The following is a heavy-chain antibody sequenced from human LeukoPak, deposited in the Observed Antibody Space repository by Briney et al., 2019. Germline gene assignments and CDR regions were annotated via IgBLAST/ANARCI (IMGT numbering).Heavy chain of an antibody. Sequence: SVKVSCKASGGTFSRNDINWVRQAPGQGLEWMGGIMPLFGTAKNAQKFQGRVTITADKSTSTAYMELSSLRSEDTAVYYCASGRTDIVVVPATLRNYYFDYWGQGTLVTVSS. CDR3: ASGRTDIVVVPATLRNYYFDY. J-gene: IGHJ4*02. CDR2: IMPLFGTA. CDR1: GGTFSRND. D-gene: IGHD2-2*01. V-gene: IGHV1-69*06.